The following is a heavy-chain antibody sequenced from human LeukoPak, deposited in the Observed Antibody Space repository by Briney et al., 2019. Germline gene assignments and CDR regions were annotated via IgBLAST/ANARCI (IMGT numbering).Heavy chain of an antibody. CDR3: ARHEYSGSYYGLSWFDP. D-gene: IGHD1-26*01. CDR2: IYYSGST. V-gene: IGHV4-39*01. CDR1: GGSISSSGYY. J-gene: IGHJ5*02. Sequence: SETLSLTCTVSGGSISSSGYYWGWIRQAPGKGLEWIASIYYSGSTYYNPSLKSRVTISVDTSKNQLSLKLSSLTAADTAVYYCARHEYSGSYYGLSWFDPWGQGTLVTVSS.